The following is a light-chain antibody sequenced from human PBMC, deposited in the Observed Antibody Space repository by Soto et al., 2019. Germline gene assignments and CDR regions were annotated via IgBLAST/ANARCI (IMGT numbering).Light chain of an antibody. CDR1: SSNIGAGYD. V-gene: IGLV1-40*01. Sequence: QSVLKQPPAVTGAAGQRVTISCTGSSSNIGAGYDVHWYQQLPGTAPKLLVYHNANRPSGVPDRFSGSKSGTSASLSITGLQAEDEADYYCQSYDSSLSVYVFGTGTKVTVL. CDR3: QSYDSSLSVYV. CDR2: HNA. J-gene: IGLJ1*01.